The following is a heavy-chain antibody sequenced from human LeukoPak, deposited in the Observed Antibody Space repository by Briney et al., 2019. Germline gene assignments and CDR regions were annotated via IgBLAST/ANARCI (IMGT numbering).Heavy chain of an antibody. J-gene: IGHJ4*02. CDR3: ARGGSTSWVGSFDY. Sequence: ASVKVPCKGSGYTFITSAITWVRQAPGQGLEWMGWISAYNGITNYAEKLQGRVTMTTDTSTNTAYMELWSLTSDDTAVYYCARGGSTSWVGSFDYWGQGTLVTVSP. V-gene: IGHV1-18*01. CDR2: ISAYNGIT. CDR1: GYTFITSA. D-gene: IGHD2-2*01.